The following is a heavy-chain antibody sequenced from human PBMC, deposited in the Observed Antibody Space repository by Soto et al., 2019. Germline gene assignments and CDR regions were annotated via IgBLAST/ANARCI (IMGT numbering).Heavy chain of an antibody. D-gene: IGHD1-26*01. V-gene: IGHV1-18*01. CDR2: ISAYNGNT. Sequence: QVQLVQSGAEVKKPGASVKVSCKASGYTFTNFGISWVRQAPEQGLEWMGWISAYNGNTNYAQNFQDRVTMTTDTSTSTAYMELRTLRSVETAEYYCARGETPIDYWCQGSLVTVSS. CDR1: GYTFTNFG. CDR3: ARGETPIDY. J-gene: IGHJ4*02.